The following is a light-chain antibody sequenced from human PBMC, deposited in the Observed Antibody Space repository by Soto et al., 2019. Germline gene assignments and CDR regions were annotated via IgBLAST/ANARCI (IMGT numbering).Light chain of an antibody. CDR3: QQYNNWLFT. Sequence: EIVLTQSPGTLSLSPGERGTLSCRASQSVSSSYLAWYQQKPGQAPRLLIYGASTRATGITARFSGSGSGTEFTLTLSSLQSEDFAVYYCQQYNNWLFTSGGGTK. J-gene: IGKJ4*01. CDR2: GAS. CDR1: QSVSSSY. V-gene: IGKV3-15*01.